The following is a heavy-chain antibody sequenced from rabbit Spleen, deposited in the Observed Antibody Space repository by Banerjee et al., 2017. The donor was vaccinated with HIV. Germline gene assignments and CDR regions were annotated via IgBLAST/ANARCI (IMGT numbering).Heavy chain of an antibody. V-gene: IGHV1S40*01. D-gene: IGHD6-1*01. CDR2: IGSGGDNT. CDR1: GFSFSTGYD. J-gene: IGHJ6*01. Sequence: QSLEESGGDLVKPGASLTLTCTASGFSFSTGYDMSWVRQAPEKGLEWIGCIGSGGDNTYYASWTKGRFTISKTSSTTVTLQMTSLTAADTATYFCAREDGSYAYFTYLWGPGTLVTVS. CDR3: AREDGSYAYFTYL.